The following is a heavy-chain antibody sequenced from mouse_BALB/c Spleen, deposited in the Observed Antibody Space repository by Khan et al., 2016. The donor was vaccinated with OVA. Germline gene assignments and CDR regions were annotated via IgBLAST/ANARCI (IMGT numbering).Heavy chain of an antibody. V-gene: IGHV5-6*01. Sequence: EVELVESGGDLVKPGGSLKLSCAASGFTFRNYGMSWVRQTPDKRLEWVATISSDGTYTYYPDSVKGRFTISRNNAKNTLYLQMSSLKSEDTAMYYCTSHLTGSFAYWGKATLVTVSA. CDR2: ISSDGTYT. CDR1: GFTFRNYG. D-gene: IGHD4-1*01. CDR3: TSHLTGSFAY. J-gene: IGHJ3*01.